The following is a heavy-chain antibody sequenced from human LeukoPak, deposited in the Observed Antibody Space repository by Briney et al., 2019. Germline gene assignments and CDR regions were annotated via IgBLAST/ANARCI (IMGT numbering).Heavy chain of an antibody. CDR1: GVSIGTYY. Sequence: SETLSLTCAVSGVSIGTYYWSWVRQPPGKGLEWIGDIYNSGSTHYNPSLNSRVIISVDTSKNHFSLQLSSVTAADTAVYYCARFCSTTSCYYGYYFDYWGRGTLVTVSS. CDR2: IYNSGST. V-gene: IGHV4-59*08. D-gene: IGHD2-2*01. CDR3: ARFCSTTSCYYGYYFDY. J-gene: IGHJ4*02.